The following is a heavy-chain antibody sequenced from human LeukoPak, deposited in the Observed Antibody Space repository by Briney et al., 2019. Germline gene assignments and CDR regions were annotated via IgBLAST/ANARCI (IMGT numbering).Heavy chain of an antibody. CDR3: VRDWGYDSSGYWQKYFDT. V-gene: IGHV3-7*01. J-gene: IGHJ4*02. Sequence: PGRSLRLSCAASGFTFSRHAMHWVRQAPGKGLEWVANIKQDGSEKYYVDSVKGRFTISRDNAKNTVYLQMNSLRAEDTAVYYCVRDWGYDSSGYWQKYFDTWGQGTLVTVSS. CDR2: IKQDGSEK. CDR1: GFTFSRHA. D-gene: IGHD3-22*01.